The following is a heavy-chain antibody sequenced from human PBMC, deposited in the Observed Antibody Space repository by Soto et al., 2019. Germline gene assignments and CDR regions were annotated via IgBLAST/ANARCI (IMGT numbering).Heavy chain of an antibody. Sequence: QVQLQESGPGLVKPSETLSLTCTVSGGSVTSGNFYYSWIRQSPGNGLEWIAYIYFSGSTKSNPSLKSRVTMSIDTATNQLSLKLTSVTAADTAVYFCAIGSRGNFDYWGQGTLVTVSS. V-gene: IGHV4-61*01. CDR1: GGSVTSGNFY. J-gene: IGHJ4*02. D-gene: IGHD3-10*01. CDR2: IYFSGST. CDR3: AIGSRGNFDY.